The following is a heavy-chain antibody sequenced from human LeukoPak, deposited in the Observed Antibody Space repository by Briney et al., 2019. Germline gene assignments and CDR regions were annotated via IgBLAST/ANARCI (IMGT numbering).Heavy chain of an antibody. Sequence: SETLSLTCTVSGGSISSYYWNWIRQPAGKGLEWIGRISSGSTNYNPSLKSRVTMSLAKSKNQLSLNLTSVTAADTAFYYCGRGGGELLGRGADYWGQGTLVTVSS. CDR1: GGSISSYY. CDR3: GRGGGELLGRGADY. V-gene: IGHV4-4*07. J-gene: IGHJ4*02. D-gene: IGHD1-7*01. CDR2: ISSGST.